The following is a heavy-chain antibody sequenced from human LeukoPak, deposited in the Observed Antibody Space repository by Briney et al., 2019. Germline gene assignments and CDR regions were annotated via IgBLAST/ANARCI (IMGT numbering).Heavy chain of an antibody. J-gene: IGHJ3*02. Sequence: GGSLRLSCAASGFTFSSYEMNWVRQAPGKGLEWVSYISIGGRTQYYADSVKGRFTISRDNAKNSLYLQMNSLRAEDTAVYYCARSVPAAHGAFNIWGQGTMVTVSS. CDR1: GFTFSSYE. CDR2: ISIGGRTQ. V-gene: IGHV3-48*03. CDR3: ARSVPAAHGAFNI. D-gene: IGHD2-2*01.